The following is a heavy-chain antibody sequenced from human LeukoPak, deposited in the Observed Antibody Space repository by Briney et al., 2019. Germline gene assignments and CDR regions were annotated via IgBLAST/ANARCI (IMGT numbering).Heavy chain of an antibody. CDR1: RFTFHNYA. V-gene: IGHV3-23*01. CDR3: AKITGSSTGWYPYCFDY. D-gene: IGHD6-19*01. CDR2: ISGGGGIT. J-gene: IGHJ4*02. Sequence: GGSLRLSCAASRFTFHNYAMTWVRQAPGKGLEWVSLISGGGGITHYADSVKGRFTVSRDNSNNTLYLQMNSLRAEDTAVYYCAKITGSSTGWYPYCFDYWGQGTLVTVSS.